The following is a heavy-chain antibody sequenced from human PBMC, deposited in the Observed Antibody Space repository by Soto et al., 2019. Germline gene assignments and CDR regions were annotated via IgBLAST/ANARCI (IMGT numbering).Heavy chain of an antibody. Sequence: SVKVSCKASGCTFSSYAISCVRQAPGQVLEWMGGIIPIFGAANYAQKFQGRVTITADKSTSTAYMELSSLRSEDTAVYYCARLMALYYYYGMDVWGQGTTVTVSS. CDR2: IIPIFGAA. CDR3: ARLMALYYYYGMDV. V-gene: IGHV1-69*06. J-gene: IGHJ6*02. D-gene: IGHD2-8*01. CDR1: GCTFSSYA.